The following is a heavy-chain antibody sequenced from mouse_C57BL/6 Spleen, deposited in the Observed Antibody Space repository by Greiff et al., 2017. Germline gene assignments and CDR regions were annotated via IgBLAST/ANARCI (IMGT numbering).Heavy chain of an antibody. CDR3: ARRCNGAMDY. Sequence: VQLQQPGAELVMPGASVKLSCKASGYTFTSYWMHWVKQRPGRGLEWIGEIDPSDSYTNYNQKFKGKSTLTVDKSSSTAYMQLSSLTSEDSAVYYCARRCNGAMDYWGQGTSVTVSS. CDR2: IDPSDSYT. CDR1: GYTFTSYW. V-gene: IGHV1-69*01. J-gene: IGHJ4*01. D-gene: IGHD2-1*01.